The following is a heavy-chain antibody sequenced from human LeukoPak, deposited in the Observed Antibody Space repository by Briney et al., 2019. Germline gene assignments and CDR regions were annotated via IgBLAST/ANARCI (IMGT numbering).Heavy chain of an antibody. CDR3: AMTGARIAVAA. D-gene: IGHD6-19*01. Sequence: GSLRLSCAASGFTFSSYAMSWVRQPPGKGLEWIGEINHSGSANYNPSLKSRVTISVDTSKNQFSLKLSSVTAADTAVYYCAMTGARIAVAAWGQGTLVTVSS. V-gene: IGHV4-34*08. CDR1: GFTFSSYA. J-gene: IGHJ5*02. CDR2: INHSGSA.